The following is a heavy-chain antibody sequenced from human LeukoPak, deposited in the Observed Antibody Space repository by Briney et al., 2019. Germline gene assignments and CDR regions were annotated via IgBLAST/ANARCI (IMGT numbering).Heavy chain of an antibody. D-gene: IGHD6-13*01. CDR2: ISSSGSPI. CDR3: ARDRGYSSTWYDY. Sequence: GGSLRLSCAASGFTVSSNYMSWVRQAPGKGLEWVSYISSSGSPIYYADSVKGRFTISRDNAKNSLYLQMNSLRAEDTAVYYCARDRGYSSTWYDYWGQGTLVTVSS. CDR1: GFTVSSNY. J-gene: IGHJ4*02. V-gene: IGHV3-11*04.